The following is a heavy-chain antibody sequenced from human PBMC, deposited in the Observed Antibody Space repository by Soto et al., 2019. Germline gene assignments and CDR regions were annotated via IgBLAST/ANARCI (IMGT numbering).Heavy chain of an antibody. J-gene: IGHJ4*02. Sequence: SETLSVTCAVSGGSISSSSYYWGWIRQPPGKGLEWIGSLYYSGSTYYNPSLKSRVTISVDTSKNQFSLKLSSVTAADTAVYYCVGSGYSPFDYWGQGTLVTVS. V-gene: IGHV4-39*01. CDR1: GGSISSSSYY. D-gene: IGHD3-22*01. CDR2: LYYSGST. CDR3: VGSGYSPFDY.